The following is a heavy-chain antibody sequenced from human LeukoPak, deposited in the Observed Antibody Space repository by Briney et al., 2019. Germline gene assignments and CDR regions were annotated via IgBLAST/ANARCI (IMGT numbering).Heavy chain of an antibody. CDR1: GYTLTELS. D-gene: IGHD5-18*01. CDR2: MNPNSGNT. V-gene: IGHV1-8*01. CDR3: ATAEKGGYSYGWNY. Sequence: ASVKVSCKVSGYTLTELSMHWVRQATGQGLEWMGWMNPNSGNTGYAQKFQGRVTMTRNTSISTAYMELSSLRSEDTAVYYCATAEKGGYSYGWNYWGQGTLVTVSS. J-gene: IGHJ4*02.